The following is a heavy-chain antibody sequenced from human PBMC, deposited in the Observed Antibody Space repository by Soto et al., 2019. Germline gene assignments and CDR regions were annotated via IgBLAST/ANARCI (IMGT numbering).Heavy chain of an antibody. J-gene: IGHJ4*02. D-gene: IGHD4-17*01. CDR3: ARDIMLAVTTVDY. CDR2: ISSSSSTI. V-gene: IGHV3-48*02. CDR1: GFTFSSNY. Sequence: GGSLRLSCAASGFTFSSNYMSWVRQAPGKGLEWVSYISSSSSTIYYADSVKGRFTISRDNAKNSLYLQMNSLRDEDTVVYYCARDIMLAVTTVDYWGQGTLVTVSS.